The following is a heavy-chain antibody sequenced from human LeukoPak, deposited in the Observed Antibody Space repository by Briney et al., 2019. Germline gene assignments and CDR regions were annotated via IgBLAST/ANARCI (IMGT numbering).Heavy chain of an antibody. CDR3: ARSHDIWRGSLLTY. J-gene: IGHJ4*02. Sequence: GASVKVSCKASGYTFTEYYMHWVRQAPGQGLEWMGWINPNSGGTNYAQNLQGRVTMTRDTSIGTAYMELSGLRSDDTAVYYCARSHDIWRGSLLTYWGQGTLVTVSS. D-gene: IGHD3-3*01. CDR2: INPNSGGT. CDR1: GYTFTEYY. V-gene: IGHV1-2*02.